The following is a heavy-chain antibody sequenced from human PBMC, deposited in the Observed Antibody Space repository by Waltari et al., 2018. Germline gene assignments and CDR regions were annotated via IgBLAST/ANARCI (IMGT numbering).Heavy chain of an antibody. Sequence: QVQLVQSGAEVKKPGSSVKVSCKASGGPFSSYAISWVRQAPGQGLEWRGRIIPILGRANDAQKFQGRVTITADESTSTAYMELSSLRSEDTAVYYCAREGGAYYYGMDVWGQGTTVTVSS. CDR3: AREGGAYYYGMDV. J-gene: IGHJ6*02. V-gene: IGHV1-69*11. CDR2: IIPILGRA. D-gene: IGHD3-16*01. CDR1: GGPFSSYA.